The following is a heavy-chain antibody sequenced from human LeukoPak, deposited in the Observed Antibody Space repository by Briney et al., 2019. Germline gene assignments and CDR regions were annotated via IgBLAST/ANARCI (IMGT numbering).Heavy chain of an antibody. CDR3: AGIVPYDYGYIDL. D-gene: IGHD4/OR15-4a*01. Sequence: PSETLSLTCTVSGGSLSSYYWSWIRQPPGKGLEWIGYVYYSGNTNYNPSLKSRVTISLDTSKNHFSLKLSSVTAADTAVYYCAGIVPYDYGYIDLWGQGTLVTVSP. V-gene: IGHV4-59*01. J-gene: IGHJ4*02. CDR1: GGSLSSYY. CDR2: VYYSGNT.